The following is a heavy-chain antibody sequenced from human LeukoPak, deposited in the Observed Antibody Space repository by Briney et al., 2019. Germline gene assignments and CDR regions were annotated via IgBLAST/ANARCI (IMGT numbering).Heavy chain of an antibody. D-gene: IGHD1-26*01. V-gene: IGHV4-59*08. CDR3: ARFAGIGAFDI. J-gene: IGHJ3*02. CDR2: IYYSGST. CDR1: GGSISSYY. Sequence: PETLSLTCTVSGGSISSYYWSWIRQPPGKGLEWIGYIYYSGSTNYNPSLKSRVTISVDTSKNQFSLKLSSVTAADTAVYYCARFAGIGAFDIWGQGTMVTVSS.